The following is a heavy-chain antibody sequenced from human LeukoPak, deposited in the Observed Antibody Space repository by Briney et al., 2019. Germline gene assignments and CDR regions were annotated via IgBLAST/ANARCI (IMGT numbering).Heavy chain of an antibody. Sequence: TSETLSLTCSVSGVSISSSNSYWGWIRQPPGKGLEWIGSIYYTGNTYYNASLKSRVTISIDTSKNQFSLKLTSVTAADTAVYYCAKQTGSGLFILPGGQGTLVTVSS. CDR1: GVSISSSNSY. D-gene: IGHD3/OR15-3a*01. J-gene: IGHJ4*02. CDR2: IYYTGNT. CDR3: AKQTGSGLFILP. V-gene: IGHV4-39*01.